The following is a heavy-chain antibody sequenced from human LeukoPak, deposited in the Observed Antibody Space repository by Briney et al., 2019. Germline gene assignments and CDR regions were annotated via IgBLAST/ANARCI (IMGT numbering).Heavy chain of an antibody. CDR1: GFIFSSYA. D-gene: IGHD1-26*01. V-gene: IGHV3-23*01. CDR3: AKPLGGSYLFDR. Sequence: GGSLRLSCAASGFIFSSYAMNWVRQAPGKGLEWVSGISGSGGNAYHADSVRGRFTISRDNSKNTLYLQMNSLRAEDTAVYYCAKPLGGSYLFDRWGQGTLVTVSS. J-gene: IGHJ4*02. CDR2: ISGSGGNA.